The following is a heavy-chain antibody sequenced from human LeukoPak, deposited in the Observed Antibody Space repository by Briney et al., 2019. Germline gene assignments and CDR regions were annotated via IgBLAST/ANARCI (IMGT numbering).Heavy chain of an antibody. CDR3: AKIGGVYYYGMDV. J-gene: IGHJ6*02. CDR1: GFTFSSYI. V-gene: IGHV3-21*01. Sequence: GGSLRLSCAASGFTFSSYIMNWVRQAPGKGLEWVSSISSSSSYIYYADSVKGRFTISRDNAKNSLYLQMNSLRAEDTAVYYCAKIGGVYYYGMDVWGQGTTVTVSS. CDR2: ISSSSSYI.